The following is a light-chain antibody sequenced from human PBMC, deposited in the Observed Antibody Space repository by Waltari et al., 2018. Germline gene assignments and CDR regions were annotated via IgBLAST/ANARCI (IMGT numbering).Light chain of an antibody. J-gene: IGLJ2*01. V-gene: IGLV2-14*01. CDR1: SSDVGGYNY. CDR2: DVS. Sequence: QSALTQPASVSGSPGQSITISCTGTSSDVGGYNYVSWYQQHTGKAPKLMIYDVSKRPSGVSNLFSGSKSGNTSSLTISGLQAEDEADYYCSSYTSSSTLVVFGGGTKLTVL. CDR3: SSYTSSSTLVV.